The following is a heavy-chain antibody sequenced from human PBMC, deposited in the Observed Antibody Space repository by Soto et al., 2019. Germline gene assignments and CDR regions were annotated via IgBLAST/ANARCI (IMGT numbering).Heavy chain of an antibody. Sequence: QVQLVESGGGVVQPGRSLRLSCAASGFTFSGYGMHWVRQAPGKGLEWVAITRHDASNTYYADSVRGRFTISRDNSKKTLYLQMDSLRAEDTAVYYCARDGVGATTFFGYFDYWGQGTLVTVSS. D-gene: IGHD1-26*01. J-gene: IGHJ4*02. CDR3: ARDGVGATTFFGYFDY. CDR2: TRHDASNT. CDR1: GFTFSGYG. V-gene: IGHV3-33*01.